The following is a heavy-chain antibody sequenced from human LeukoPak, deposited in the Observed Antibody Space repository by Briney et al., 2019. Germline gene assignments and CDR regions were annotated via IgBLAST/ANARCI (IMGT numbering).Heavy chain of an antibody. Sequence: ASVKVSCKASGGTFSSYAISWVRQAPGQGLEWMGWMNPNSGNTGYAQKFQGRVTMSRNTSISTAYMELSSLRSEDTAVYYCARGLVNDGLDYWGQGTLVTVSS. CDR1: GGTFSSYA. J-gene: IGHJ4*02. CDR3: ARGLVNDGLDY. V-gene: IGHV1-8*02. D-gene: IGHD3-16*02. CDR2: MNPNSGNT.